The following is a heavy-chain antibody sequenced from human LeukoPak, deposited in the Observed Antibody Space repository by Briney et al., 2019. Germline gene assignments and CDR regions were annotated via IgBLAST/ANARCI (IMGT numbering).Heavy chain of an antibody. CDR2: IYYSGST. CDR1: GGSISSYY. V-gene: IGHV4-59*01. Sequence: SETLSLTCTVSGGSISSYYWSWIRQPPGKGLEWIGYIYYSGSTNYNPSLKSRVTISVDTSKNQFSLKLSSVTAADTAVYYCARSSIAARLGDYWGQGTLVTVSS. D-gene: IGHD6-6*01. J-gene: IGHJ4*02. CDR3: ARSSIAARLGDY.